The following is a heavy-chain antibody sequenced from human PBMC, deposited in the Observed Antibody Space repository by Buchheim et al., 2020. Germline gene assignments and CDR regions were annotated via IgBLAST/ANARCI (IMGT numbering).Heavy chain of an antibody. CDR1: GFTFINYG. CDR2: IRGSRSST. V-gene: IGHV3-NL1*01. D-gene: IGHD5-18*01. Sequence: QVQLVESGGSVVQPGRSLRLSCAASGFTFINYGIHWVRQAPGKGLEWVSLIRGSRSSTYYADSVKGRVTISRDNSKNTLYLQMNSLRAEDTAIYYCAKDQEADTALVIGPIDSWGQGTL. CDR3: AKDQEADTALVIGPIDS. J-gene: IGHJ4*02.